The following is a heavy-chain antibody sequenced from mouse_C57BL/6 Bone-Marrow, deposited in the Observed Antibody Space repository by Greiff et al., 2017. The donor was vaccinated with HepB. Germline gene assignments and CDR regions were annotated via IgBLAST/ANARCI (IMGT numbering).Heavy chain of an antibody. CDR1: DSEVFPIAY. J-gene: IGHJ1*03. D-gene: IGHD2-4*01. V-gene: IGHV15-2*01. CDR3: ARRIYYDYDGDHVWYFDV. CDR2: ILPSIGRT. Sequence: QVQLQQSGSELRSPGSSVKLSCKDFDSEVFPIAYMSWVRQKPGHGFEWIGGILPSIGRTIYGEKFEDKATLDADTLSNTAYLELNSLTSEDSAIYYCARRIYYDYDGDHVWYFDVWGTGTTVTVSS.